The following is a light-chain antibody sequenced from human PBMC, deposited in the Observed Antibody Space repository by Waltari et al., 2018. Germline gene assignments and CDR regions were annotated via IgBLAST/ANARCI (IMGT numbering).Light chain of an antibody. Sequence: IQLTQPPSSLSESVGHRVTITCRASQGISDFLAWYQQKPGKAPKLLIYAASTLQSGVPSRFSGSGSGTDFTLTITSLQPEDVATYYCQLLNSSQWTFGQGTKVDMK. V-gene: IGKV1-9*01. CDR2: AAS. J-gene: IGKJ1*01. CDR1: QGISDF. CDR3: QLLNSSQWT.